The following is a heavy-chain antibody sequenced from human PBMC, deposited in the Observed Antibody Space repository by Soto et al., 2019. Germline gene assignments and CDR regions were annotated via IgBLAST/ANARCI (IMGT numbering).Heavy chain of an antibody. CDR3: ARESVAARRYYYYYGMDV. Sequence: ASVKVSCKASGYTFTGYYMHWVRQAPGQGLEWMGWINPNSGGTNYAQKFQGWVTMTRDTSISTAYMELSRLRSDDTAVYYCARESVAARRYYYYYGMDVWGQGTTVTVSS. CDR1: GYTFTGYY. V-gene: IGHV1-2*04. D-gene: IGHD6-6*01. J-gene: IGHJ6*02. CDR2: INPNSGGT.